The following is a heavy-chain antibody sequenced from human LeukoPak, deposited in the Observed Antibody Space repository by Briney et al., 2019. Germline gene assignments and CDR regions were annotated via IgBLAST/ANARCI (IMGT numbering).Heavy chain of an antibody. Sequence: GGSLRLSCAASGFTFSSYWMHWVRQAPGKGLVWVSRINIDGSSTSYADSVKGRFTISRDNAKNTLYLQMNSLRAEDTAVYYYARESGIAAALDLWGQGTLVTVSS. CDR1: GFTFSSYW. V-gene: IGHV3-74*01. J-gene: IGHJ5*02. CDR2: INIDGSST. D-gene: IGHD6-13*01. CDR3: ARESGIAAALDL.